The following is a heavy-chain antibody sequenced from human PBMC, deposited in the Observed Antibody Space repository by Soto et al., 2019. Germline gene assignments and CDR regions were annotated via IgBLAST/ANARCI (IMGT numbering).Heavy chain of an antibody. V-gene: IGHV4-59*01. J-gene: IGHJ6*03. CDR3: AKEIVFFFSPSCHAGPLYYYMDV. D-gene: IGHD2-2*01. CDR2: VYRGGST. Sequence: IRQPPGKGLEWLGDVYRGGSTNYNPSLRSRLTMSVDTSNNQFSLILFSVTAADTVVYYCAKEIVFFFSPSCHAGPLYYYMDVCGKGTSVSVSS.